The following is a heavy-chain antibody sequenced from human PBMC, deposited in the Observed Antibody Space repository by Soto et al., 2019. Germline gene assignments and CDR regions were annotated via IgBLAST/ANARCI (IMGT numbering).Heavy chain of an antibody. V-gene: IGHV3-64*01. CDR2: IRTNGGST. CDR3: ARGDDYVPFDY. Sequence: EVQLVESGGGLVQPGGSLRLSCAASGFIFSAYPMHWVRQAPGKGLEYVSAIRTNGGSTYYAYSVKGRFTISRDNSKNTLYLQMGSLRAEDMAIYYCARGDDYVPFDYWGQGTVVTVSS. D-gene: IGHD4-17*01. CDR1: GFIFSAYP. J-gene: IGHJ4*02.